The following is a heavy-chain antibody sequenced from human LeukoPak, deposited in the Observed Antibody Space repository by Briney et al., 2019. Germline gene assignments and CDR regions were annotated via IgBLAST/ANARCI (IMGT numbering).Heavy chain of an antibody. V-gene: IGHV4-59*08. J-gene: IGHJ3*02. CDR2: VHYSGST. CDR1: GGSISSYY. Sequence: SETLSLTCTVSGGSISSYYWSWIRQPPGKGLEWIGCVHYSGSTNYNPSLKSRVSISVDTSKDQFSLRLSSVTAADTAVYYCARPLYSSSWFDAFDIWGQGTMVTVSS. D-gene: IGHD6-13*01. CDR3: ARPLYSSSWFDAFDI.